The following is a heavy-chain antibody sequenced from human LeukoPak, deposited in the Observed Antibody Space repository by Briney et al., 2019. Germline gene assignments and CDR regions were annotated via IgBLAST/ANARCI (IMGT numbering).Heavy chain of an antibody. D-gene: IGHD1-26*01. CDR2: ISSSGGTI. Sequence: GGTLRLSCAASGFTFSDYYMSWIRQAPGKGLEWVSYISSSGGTIYYADSVKGRFTISRDNAKNSLYPQMNSLRAEDTAVYYCARVVGATRFDYYYYMDVWGQGTLVAVSS. CDR3: ARVVGATRFDYYYYMDV. J-gene: IGHJ6*03. CDR1: GFTFSDYY. V-gene: IGHV3-11*04.